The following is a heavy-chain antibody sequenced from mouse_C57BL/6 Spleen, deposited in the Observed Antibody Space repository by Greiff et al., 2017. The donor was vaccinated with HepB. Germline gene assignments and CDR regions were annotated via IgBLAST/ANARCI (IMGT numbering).Heavy chain of an antibody. CDR1: GYTFTSYW. CDR2: IDPNSGGT. D-gene: IGHD1-1*01. Sequence: QVHVKQPGAELVKPGASVKLSCKASGYTFTSYWMHWVKQRPGRGLEWIGRIDPNSGGTKYNEKFKSKATLTVDKPSSTAYMQLSSLTSEDSAVYYCAREDYYGSSYRGFAYWGQGTLVTVSA. V-gene: IGHV1-72*01. J-gene: IGHJ3*01. CDR3: AREDYYGSSYRGFAY.